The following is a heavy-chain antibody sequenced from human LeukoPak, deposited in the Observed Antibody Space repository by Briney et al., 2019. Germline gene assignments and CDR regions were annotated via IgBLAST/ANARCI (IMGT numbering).Heavy chain of an antibody. J-gene: IGHJ4*02. V-gene: IGHV1-2*02. CDR1: GYTFTGYY. CDR3: ARDAGVTIFGVVIYYFDY. D-gene: IGHD3-3*01. Sequence: GASVKVSCKASGYTFTGYYMHWVRQAPGQGLEWMGWINPNSGGTNYAQKFQGRVTMTRDTSISTAYMELSRLRSDDMAVYYCARDAGVTIFGVVIYYFDYWGQGTLVTVSS. CDR2: INPNSGGT.